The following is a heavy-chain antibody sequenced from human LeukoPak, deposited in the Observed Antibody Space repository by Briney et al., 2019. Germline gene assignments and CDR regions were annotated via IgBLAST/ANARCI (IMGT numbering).Heavy chain of an antibody. J-gene: IGHJ4*02. V-gene: IGHV3-15*05. CDR2: IKSKTDGGTT. Sequence: GGSLRLSCAASGFTFSNAWMSWVRQAPGKGLEWVGRIKSKTDGGTTDYAAPVKGRFTISRDDSKNTLYLQMNSLKTEDTAVYYCTTALAYDYVWRSYRYPSHWGQGTLVTVSS. D-gene: IGHD3-16*02. CDR1: GFTFSNAW. CDR3: TTALAYDYVWRSYRYPSH.